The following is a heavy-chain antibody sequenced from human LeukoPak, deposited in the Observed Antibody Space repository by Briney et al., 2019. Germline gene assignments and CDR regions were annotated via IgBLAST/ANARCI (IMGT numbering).Heavy chain of an antibody. D-gene: IGHD5-12*01. CDR2: IRYDGSNK. CDR1: GFTFSSYG. J-gene: IGHJ4*02. Sequence: PGGSLRLSCAASGFTFSSYGMHWVRQAPGKGLEWVAFIRYDGSNKYYADSVKGRFTISRDNSKNTLYLQMNSLRAEDTAVYYCANDDSGYDGFDYWGQGTLVTVSS. CDR3: ANDDSGYDGFDY. V-gene: IGHV3-30*02.